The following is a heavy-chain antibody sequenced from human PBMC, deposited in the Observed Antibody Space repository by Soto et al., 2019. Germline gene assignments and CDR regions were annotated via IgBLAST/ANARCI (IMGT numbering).Heavy chain of an antibody. V-gene: IGHV4-30-4*02. CDR3: ARYCSGGSCYPYYYYGLDV. J-gene: IGHJ6*02. CDR1: GGSISIGNYY. D-gene: IGHD2-15*01. Sequence: SETLSLTCTVSGGSISIGNYYWRWIRQPPGKGLEWIGYIYYSGSTYYSPPLKSRVTISVDTSKNQFSLKLSSVTAADTAVYYCARYCSGGSCYPYYYYGLDVWGQGTTVT. CDR2: IYYSGST.